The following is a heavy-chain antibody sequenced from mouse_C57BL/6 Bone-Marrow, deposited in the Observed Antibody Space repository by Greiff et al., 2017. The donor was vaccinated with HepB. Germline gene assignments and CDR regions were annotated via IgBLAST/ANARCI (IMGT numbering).Heavy chain of an antibody. CDR1: GYTFTSYW. J-gene: IGHJ3*01. V-gene: IGHV1-50*01. D-gene: IGHD2-4*01. Sequence: QVQLQQPGAELVKPGASVKLSCKASGYTFTSYWMQWVKQRPGQGLEWIGEIDPSDSYTNYNQKFKGKATLTVDTSSSTAYMQLSSLTSEDSAVYYCVSYYDYDGLAYWGQGTLVTVSA. CDR3: VSYYDYDGLAY. CDR2: IDPSDSYT.